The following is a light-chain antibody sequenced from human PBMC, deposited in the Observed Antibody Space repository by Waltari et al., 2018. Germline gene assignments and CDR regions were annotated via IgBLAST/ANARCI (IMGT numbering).Light chain of an antibody. V-gene: IGKV4-1*01. CDR2: WAA. CDR3: QQYYSTLWT. CDR1: QSVLYSSNNKNY. Sequence: DIVMTQSPDSLAVSLGERATINCKSSQSVLYSSNNKNYLAWYQQKPGQPPKLLLYWAATREAGVPDRFSGSGSGTDFTLTIRSLQAEDVAVYYCQQYYSTLWTFGQGTKVEIK. J-gene: IGKJ1*01.